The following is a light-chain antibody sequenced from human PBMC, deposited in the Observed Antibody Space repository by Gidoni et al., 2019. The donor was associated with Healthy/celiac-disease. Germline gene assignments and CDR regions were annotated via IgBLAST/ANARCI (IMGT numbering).Light chain of an antibody. V-gene: IGKV3-20*01. CDR3: QQYGSSLVT. Sequence: EIVLTQSPGTLSLSPGERATLSCRASQSVSSSYLAWYQQKPGQAPRLLIYGASSRATGIPDRSTGSGSGTDFTLTISRLEPEDFAVYYCQQYGSSLVTFXXXTKLEIK. CDR1: QSVSSSY. J-gene: IGKJ2*01. CDR2: GAS.